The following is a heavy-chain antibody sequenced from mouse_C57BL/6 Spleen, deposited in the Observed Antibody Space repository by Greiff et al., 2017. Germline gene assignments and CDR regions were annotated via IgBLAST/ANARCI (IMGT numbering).Heavy chain of an antibody. CDR1: GYTFTSYW. Sequence: QVQLQHPGAELVRPGSSVKLSCKASGYTFTSYWMHWVKQRPIQGLEWIGNINPSDSETHYNQKFKDKATLTVDKSSSTAYMQLSSLTSEDSAVYYCARATAQASYYYAMDYWGQGTSVTVSS. CDR3: ARATAQASYYYAMDY. J-gene: IGHJ4*01. D-gene: IGHD3-2*02. CDR2: INPSDSET. V-gene: IGHV1-52*01.